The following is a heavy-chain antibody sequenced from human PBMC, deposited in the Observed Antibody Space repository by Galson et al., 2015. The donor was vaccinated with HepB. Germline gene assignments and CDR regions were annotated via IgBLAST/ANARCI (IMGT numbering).Heavy chain of an antibody. Sequence: SVKVSCKASGCTFTSYGISWVRQAPGQGLEWMGWISAYNGNTNYAQKLQGRVTMTTDTSTSTAYMELRSLRSDDTAVYYCARYSAGHVLRYFDWLTEGWEDDYWGQGTLVTVSS. CDR1: GCTFTSYG. CDR3: ARYSAGHVLRYFDWLTEGWEDDY. J-gene: IGHJ4*02. CDR2: ISAYNGNT. V-gene: IGHV1-18*01. D-gene: IGHD3-9*01.